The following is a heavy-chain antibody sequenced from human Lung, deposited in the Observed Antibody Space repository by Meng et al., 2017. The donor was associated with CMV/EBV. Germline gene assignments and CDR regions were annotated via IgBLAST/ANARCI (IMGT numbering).Heavy chain of an antibody. J-gene: IGHJ4*02. CDR2: ISFDGSSK. D-gene: IGHD3-16*01. Sequence: SCSASGFTFSTYAMNWVRQAPGKGLEWVALISFDGSSKYFADSVKGRFTISRDSSKNTLYLQMNTLRTEDTAIYFCAREGVYFDYWGKGTLVTVSS. CDR1: GFTFSTYA. V-gene: IGHV3-30-3*01. CDR3: AREGVYFDY.